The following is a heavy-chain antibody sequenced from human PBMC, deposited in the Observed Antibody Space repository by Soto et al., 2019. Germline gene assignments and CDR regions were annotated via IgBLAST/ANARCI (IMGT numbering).Heavy chain of an antibody. CDR1: GGSISSGGYY. CDR3: ASIVVVVAAPAFFDY. J-gene: IGHJ4*02. CDR2: IYHSGST. D-gene: IGHD2-15*01. Sequence: PSETLSLTCTVSGGSISSGGYYWSWIRQHPGKGLEWIGYIYHSGSTYYNPSLKSRVTISVDTSKNQFSLKLSSVTAADTAVYYCASIVVVVAAPAFFDYWGQGTLVTVSS. V-gene: IGHV4-31*03.